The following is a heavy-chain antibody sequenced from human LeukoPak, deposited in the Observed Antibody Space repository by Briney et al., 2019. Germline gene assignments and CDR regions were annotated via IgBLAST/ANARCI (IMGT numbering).Heavy chain of an antibody. CDR1: GFTFINAW. J-gene: IGHJ3*02. D-gene: IGHD3-22*01. CDR2: IKSKTDGGTT. Sequence: GGPLRLSCAASGFTFINAWMSWVRQAPGKGLEWVGRIKSKTDGGTTDYAAPVKGRFTISRDDSKNTLYLQMNSLKTEDTAVYYCTTASIDYYDSSGYQGRGAFDIWGQGTMVTVSS. V-gene: IGHV3-15*01. CDR3: TTASIDYYDSSGYQGRGAFDI.